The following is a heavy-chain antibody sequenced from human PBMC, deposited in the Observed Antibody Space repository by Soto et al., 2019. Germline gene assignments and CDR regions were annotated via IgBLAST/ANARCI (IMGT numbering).Heavy chain of an antibody. CDR2: IRSKTNSYAT. V-gene: IGHV3-73*01. CDR3: TRQTDAVQWLVVPTDYNFDY. Sequence: GGSLRLSCAASGFTFGGSAMHWVRQASGKGLEWVGHIRSKTNSYATAYAESVKGRFTISRDDSMNTAYLQMNSLKTEDTAVYFCTRQTDAVQWLVVPTDYNFDYWGQGTLGTVPQ. D-gene: IGHD6-19*01. J-gene: IGHJ4*02. CDR1: GFTFGGSA.